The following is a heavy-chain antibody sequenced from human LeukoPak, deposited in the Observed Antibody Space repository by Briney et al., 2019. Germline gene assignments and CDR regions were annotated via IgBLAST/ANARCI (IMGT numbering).Heavy chain of an antibody. CDR2: IIPVFGTA. D-gene: IGHD5-12*01. J-gene: IGHJ5*02. CDR3: AREDIVATISVFDP. V-gene: IGHV1-69*13. Sequence: SVRVSCKASGGTFSSYAISWVRQAPGQGLEWMGGIIPVFGTANYAQKFQGRVTITADESTSTAYMELSSLRSEDTAVYYCAREDIVATISVFDPWGQGTLVTVSS. CDR1: GGTFSSYA.